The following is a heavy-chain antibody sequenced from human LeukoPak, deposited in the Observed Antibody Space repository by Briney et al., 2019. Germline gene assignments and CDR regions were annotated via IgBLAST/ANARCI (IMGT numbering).Heavy chain of an antibody. CDR3: ARDKRQWLAPMRSVDP. Sequence: ASVKVSRKASGYTFTSYGISWVRQAPGQGLEWMGWISAYNGNTNYAQKLQGRVTMTTDTSTSTAYMELRSLRSDDTAVYYCARDKRQWLAPMRSVDPWGQGTLVTVSS. D-gene: IGHD6-19*01. J-gene: IGHJ5*02. CDR1: GYTFTSYG. V-gene: IGHV1-18*01. CDR2: ISAYNGNT.